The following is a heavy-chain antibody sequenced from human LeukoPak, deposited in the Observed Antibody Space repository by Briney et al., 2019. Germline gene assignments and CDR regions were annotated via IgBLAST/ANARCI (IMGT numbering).Heavy chain of an antibody. V-gene: IGHV3-23*01. J-gene: IGHJ4*02. Sequence: GGSLRLSCAASGFTFSSYAMSWVRQAPGKGLEWVSGISGSGGSTYYADSVKGRFTISRDNSKSTLYLQMNSLRAEDAAVYYCAKGGYCSSTSCPFDYWDQGTLVTVSS. CDR2: ISGSGGST. CDR1: GFTFSSYA. D-gene: IGHD2-2*01. CDR3: AKGGYCSSTSCPFDY.